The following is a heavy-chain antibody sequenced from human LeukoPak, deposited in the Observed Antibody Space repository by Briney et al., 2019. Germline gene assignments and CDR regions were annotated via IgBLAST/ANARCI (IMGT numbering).Heavy chain of an antibody. J-gene: IGHJ3*02. CDR2: IYYSGST. CDR1: GGSISSSSYY. D-gene: IGHD6-19*01. CDR3: ARRRWLDYAFDI. V-gene: IGHV4-39*01. Sequence: PSETLSLTCTVSGGSISSSSYYWGWIRQPPGKGLEWIGSIYYSGSTYYNPSLKSRATISVDTSKNQFSLKLSSVTAADTAVYYCARRRWLDYAFDIWGQGTMVTVSS.